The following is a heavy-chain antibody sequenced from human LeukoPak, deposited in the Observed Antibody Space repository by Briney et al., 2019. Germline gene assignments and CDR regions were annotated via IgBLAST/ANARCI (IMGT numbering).Heavy chain of an antibody. CDR3: AREKSGSYDY. CDR1: GFSFSNYA. Sequence: GGSLRLSCAASGFSFSNYAMHWVRQAPGKGLEWVAVISYDGSNKYYADSVKGRFTISRDNSKNTLYLQMNSLRAEDTAVYYCAREKSGSYDYWGQGTLVTVSS. J-gene: IGHJ4*02. D-gene: IGHD1-26*01. V-gene: IGHV3-30-3*01. CDR2: ISYDGSNK.